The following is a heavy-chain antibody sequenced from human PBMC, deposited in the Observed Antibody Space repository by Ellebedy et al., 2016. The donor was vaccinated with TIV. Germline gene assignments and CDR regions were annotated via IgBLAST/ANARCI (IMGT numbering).Heavy chain of an antibody. V-gene: IGHV5-51*01. Sequence: GGSLRLSCKGSGYSFTSYWIGWVRQMPGKGLEWMGIIYPGDSDTRYSPSFQGQVTISADKSISTAYLQWSSLKASDTAMYYCARHDSSGYSYLPGGYFQHWGQGTLVTVSS. CDR1: GYSFTSYW. D-gene: IGHD3-22*01. CDR3: ARHDSSGYSYLPGGYFQH. J-gene: IGHJ1*01. CDR2: IYPGDSDT.